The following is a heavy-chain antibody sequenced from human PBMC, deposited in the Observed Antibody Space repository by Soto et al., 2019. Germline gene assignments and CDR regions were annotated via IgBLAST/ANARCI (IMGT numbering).Heavy chain of an antibody. CDR2: LKSDNGGT. V-gene: IGHV1-2*02. D-gene: IGHD3-10*01. J-gene: IGHJ6*02. CDR1: GYTFTGHY. CDR3: ARDLCPLGSGSACPLYGLDI. Sequence: QVQLVQSGAQVKPPGASVKVSCKASGYTFTGHYMHWVRQVSGKRLAHSGWLKSDNGGTYYAPKFQGRVTFTRDTSTSTAYMELSGLQSDDTAVYFCARDLCPLGSGSACPLYGLDIWGQGTTVVVS.